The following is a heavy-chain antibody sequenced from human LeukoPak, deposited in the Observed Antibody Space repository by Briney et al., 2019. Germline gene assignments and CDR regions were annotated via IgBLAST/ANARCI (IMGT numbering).Heavy chain of an antibody. J-gene: IGHJ4*02. CDR3: ASWGWYFDH. CDR1: GDSISSRYYF. V-gene: IGHV4-39*01. D-gene: IGHD7-27*01. CDR2: IYYSGST. Sequence: PSETLSLTCTVTGDSISSRYYFWGWIRQPPGKGLEWIGSIYYSGSTKYSPSLKSRVTISADTSKNQFSLKLSSVTAADTAVYYCASWGWYFDHWGQGTLVTVSS.